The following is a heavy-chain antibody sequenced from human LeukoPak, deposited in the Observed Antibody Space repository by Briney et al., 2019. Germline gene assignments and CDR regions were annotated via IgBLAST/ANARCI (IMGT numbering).Heavy chain of an antibody. V-gene: IGHV5-51*01. CDR3: ARHQPYSSSWYLDY. CDR1: GYSFTSYW. CDR2: IYPGDSDT. D-gene: IGHD6-13*01. J-gene: IGHJ4*02. Sequence: GESLKISCKGSGYSFTSYWIGWVRQMPGKSVEWMGIIYPGDSDTRYSPSFQGQVTISADKSISTAYLQWSSLKASDTAMYYCARHQPYSSSWYLDYWGQGTLVTVSS.